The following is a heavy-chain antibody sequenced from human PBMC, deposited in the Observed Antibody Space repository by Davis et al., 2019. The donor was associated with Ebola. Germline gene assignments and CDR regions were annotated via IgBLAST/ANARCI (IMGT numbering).Heavy chain of an antibody. Sequence: GGSLRLSCAASGFTFSSYSMNWVRQAPGKGLEWVANIKQDGSEKYYVDSVKGRFTISRDNAKNSLYLQMNSLRAEDTAVYYCARRGGSIWGQGTLVTVSS. CDR3: ARRGGSI. CDR1: GFTFSSYS. J-gene: IGHJ4*02. CDR2: IKQDGSEK. D-gene: IGHD3-16*01. V-gene: IGHV3-7*01.